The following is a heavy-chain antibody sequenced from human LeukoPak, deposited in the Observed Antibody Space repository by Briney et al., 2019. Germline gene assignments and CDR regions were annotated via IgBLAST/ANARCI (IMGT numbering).Heavy chain of an antibody. Sequence: PSETLSLTCTVSGYSISSGYYWGWIRQPPGKGLEWIGSIYHSGSTYYNPSLKSRVTISVDTSKNQFSLKLSSVTAADTAVYYCARVRELYYYMDVWGKGTTVTVSS. CDR3: ARVRELYYYMDV. CDR2: IYHSGST. V-gene: IGHV4-38-2*02. CDR1: GYSISSGYY. J-gene: IGHJ6*03. D-gene: IGHD1-7*01.